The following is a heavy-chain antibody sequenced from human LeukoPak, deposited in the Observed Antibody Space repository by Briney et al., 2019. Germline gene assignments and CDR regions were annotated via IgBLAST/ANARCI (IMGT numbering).Heavy chain of an antibody. J-gene: IGHJ5*02. Sequence: SETLSLTCAVSGYSISSGYYWGWIRQPPGKGLEWIGSIYHSGSTYYNPSLKSRVTISVDTSKNQFSLKLSSVTAADTAVYYCARSYSSGWPTAYNWFDPWGQGTLVTVSS. CDR3: ARSYSSGWPTAYNWFDP. CDR2: IYHSGST. CDR1: GYSISSGYY. V-gene: IGHV4-38-2*01. D-gene: IGHD6-19*01.